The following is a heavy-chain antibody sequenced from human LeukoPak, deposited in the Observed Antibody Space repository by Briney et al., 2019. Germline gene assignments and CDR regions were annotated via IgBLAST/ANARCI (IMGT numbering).Heavy chain of an antibody. J-gene: IGHJ4*02. CDR1: GYTFTSYG. CDR3: ARADEYYFDY. CDR2: INPNSGGT. Sequence: ASVKVSCKASGYTFTSYGISWVRQAPGQGLEWMGWINPNSGGTNYAQKFQGRVTMTRDTSISTAYMELSRLRSDDTAVYYCARADEYYFDYWGQGTLVTVSS. V-gene: IGHV1-2*02.